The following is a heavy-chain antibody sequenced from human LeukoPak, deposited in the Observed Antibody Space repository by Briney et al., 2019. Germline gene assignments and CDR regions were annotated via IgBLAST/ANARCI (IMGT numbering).Heavy chain of an antibody. J-gene: IGHJ3*02. CDR3: ARGTDYSNRHRRRFAFDI. CDR1: GGTFSSYA. Sequence: SVKVSCKASGGTFSSYAISWVRQAPGQGLEWMGGIIPIFGTAYYAQKFQGRVTITTDESTSTAHMELSSLRSEDTAVYYCARGTDYSNRHRRRFAFDIWGQGTMVTVSS. V-gene: IGHV1-69*05. CDR2: IIPIFGTA. D-gene: IGHD4-11*01.